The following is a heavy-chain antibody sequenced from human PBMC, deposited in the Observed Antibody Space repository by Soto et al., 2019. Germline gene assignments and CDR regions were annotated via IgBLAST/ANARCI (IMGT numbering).Heavy chain of an antibody. V-gene: IGHV6-1*01. CDR2: TYYRSKWYN. CDR3: AREAAAGGAFDI. J-gene: IGHJ3*02. D-gene: IGHD6-13*01. Sequence: PSQTLSLTCAVSGDSVSSNSAAWNWIRQSPSRGLKWLGRTYYRSKWYNDYAVSVKSRIIINPDTSKNQFSLQLNSVTPEDTAVYYCAREAAAGGAFDIWGQGTMVTVSS. CDR1: GDSVSSNSAA.